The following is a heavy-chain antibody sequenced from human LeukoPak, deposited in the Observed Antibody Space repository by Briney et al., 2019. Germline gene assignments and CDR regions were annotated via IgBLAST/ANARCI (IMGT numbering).Heavy chain of an antibody. V-gene: IGHV4-59*01. Sequence: PSETLSLTCTVSGGSISSYYWSWIRQPPGKGLEWVGYIYYSGSTNYNPSLKSRVTISVDTSKNRFSLKLSSVTAADTAVYYCARGEQWLVFDYWGQGTLVTVSS. D-gene: IGHD6-19*01. J-gene: IGHJ4*02. CDR1: GGSISSYY. CDR3: ARGEQWLVFDY. CDR2: IYYSGST.